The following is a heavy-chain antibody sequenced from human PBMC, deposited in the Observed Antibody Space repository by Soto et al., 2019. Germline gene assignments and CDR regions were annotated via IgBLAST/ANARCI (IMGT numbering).Heavy chain of an antibody. J-gene: IGHJ5*02. CDR1: GFSVSSNY. CDR3: ARHRHPRGTVGATSPLDP. CDR2: HYSGGST. D-gene: IGHD1-26*01. V-gene: IGHV3-53*01. Sequence: PGGSLRLSCAISGFSVSSNYLSWVRQAQGNRLEWVSVHYSGGSTYYVDSVQGRFTISRDKSNNTLYLQMRRVRAEDTAVYFCARHRHPRGTVGATSPLDPWGQGTQVTAPQ.